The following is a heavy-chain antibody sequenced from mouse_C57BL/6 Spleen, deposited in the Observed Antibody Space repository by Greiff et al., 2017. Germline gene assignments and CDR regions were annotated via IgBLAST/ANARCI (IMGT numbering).Heavy chain of an antibody. D-gene: IGHD2-10*02. CDR1: GYSITSGYY. Sequence: EVQRVESGPGLVKPSQSLSLTCSVTGYSITSGYYWNWIRQFPGNKLEWMGYISYDGSNNYNPSLKNRISITRDTSKNQFFLKLNSVTTEDTATYYCAILLYGNYKYFDVWGTGTTVTVSS. J-gene: IGHJ1*03. CDR3: AILLYGNYKYFDV. V-gene: IGHV3-6*01. CDR2: ISYDGSN.